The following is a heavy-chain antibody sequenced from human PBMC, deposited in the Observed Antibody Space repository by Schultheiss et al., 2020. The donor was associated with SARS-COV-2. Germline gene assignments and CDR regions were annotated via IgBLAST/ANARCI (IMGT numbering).Heavy chain of an antibody. CDR1: GFTFSSYG. D-gene: IGHD1-7*01. V-gene: IGHV3-23*01. Sequence: GESLKISCSASGFTFSSYGMHWVRQAPGKGLEWVSAISGSGGSTYYADSVKGRFTISRDNSKNTLYLQMNSLRAEDTAVYYCARAVRYMPGTTNDAFDIWGQGTMVTVS. CDR2: ISGSGGST. J-gene: IGHJ3*02. CDR3: ARAVRYMPGTTNDAFDI.